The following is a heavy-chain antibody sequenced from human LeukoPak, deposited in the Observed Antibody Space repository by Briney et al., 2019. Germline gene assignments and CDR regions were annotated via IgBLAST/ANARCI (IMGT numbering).Heavy chain of an antibody. J-gene: IGHJ4*02. D-gene: IGHD4-23*01. Sequence: GGSLRLSCAASGFTFSSYSMNWVRQAPGKGLEWVSSISSSSSYIYYADSVKGRFTISRDDAKNSLYLQMNSLRAEDTAVYYCARDQVKDFDYWGQGTLVTVSS. CDR1: GFTFSSYS. V-gene: IGHV3-21*01. CDR3: ARDQVKDFDY. CDR2: ISSSSSYI.